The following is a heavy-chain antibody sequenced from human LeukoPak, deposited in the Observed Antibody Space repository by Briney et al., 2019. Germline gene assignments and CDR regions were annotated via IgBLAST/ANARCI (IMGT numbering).Heavy chain of an antibody. CDR2: ISYDGSNK. CDR1: GFTFSSYA. Sequence: PGGSLRLSCAASGFTFSSYAMHWVRQAPGKGLEWVAVISYDGSNKYYADSVKGRFTISRDNSRNTLYLQMNSLRAEDTAVYYCARAGGGYDLNYGMDVWGQGTTVTVSS. CDR3: ARAGGGYDLNYGMDV. V-gene: IGHV3-30*04. D-gene: IGHD5-12*01. J-gene: IGHJ6*02.